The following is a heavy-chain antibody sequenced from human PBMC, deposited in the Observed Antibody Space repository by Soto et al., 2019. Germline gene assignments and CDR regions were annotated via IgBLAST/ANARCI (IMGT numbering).Heavy chain of an antibody. CDR2: IDPVDSYA. Sequence: AGESLKISCKGSGFSFTSYWISWVRQMPGKGLEWMGNIDPVDSYANYSPSFQGHVTFSVDTSISTAYLQWSSLKASDTAMYFCARIESIARNWFDPWGQGTLVTVSS. J-gene: IGHJ5*02. CDR3: ARIESIARNWFDP. CDR1: GFSFTSYW. D-gene: IGHD6-13*01. V-gene: IGHV5-10-1*01.